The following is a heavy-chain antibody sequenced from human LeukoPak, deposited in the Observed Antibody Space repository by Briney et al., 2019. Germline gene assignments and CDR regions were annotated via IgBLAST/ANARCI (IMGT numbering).Heavy chain of an antibody. CDR2: INSDGSST. CDR1: GFTFSSYW. D-gene: IGHD1-26*01. V-gene: IGHV3-74*01. J-gene: IGHJ4*02. Sequence: GGSMRLSCAAYGFTFSSYWMHWDRQAPGKGLVWVSRINSDGSSTSYADSVKGRFTISRDNSKNTVYLQMNSLRAEDTAVYYCARVETGVGGGWVPFDYWGQGTLVTVSS. CDR3: ARVETGVGGGWVPFDY.